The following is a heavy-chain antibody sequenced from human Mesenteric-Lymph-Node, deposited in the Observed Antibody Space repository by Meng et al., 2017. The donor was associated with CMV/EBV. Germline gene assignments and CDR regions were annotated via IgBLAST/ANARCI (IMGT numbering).Heavy chain of an antibody. CDR2: IYYSGST. V-gene: IGHV4-31*02. CDR1: GSISSGGYY. D-gene: IGHD2-2*02. Sequence: GSISSGGYYWSWIRQHPGKGLEWIGYIYYSGSTYYNPSLKSRVTISVDTSKNQFSLKLSSVTAADTAVYYCARFCSSTSCYNPYFDYWGQGTLVTVSS. J-gene: IGHJ4*02. CDR3: ARFCSSTSCYNPYFDY.